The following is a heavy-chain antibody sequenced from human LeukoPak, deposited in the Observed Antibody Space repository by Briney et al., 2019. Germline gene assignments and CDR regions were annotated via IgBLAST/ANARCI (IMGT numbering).Heavy chain of an antibody. Sequence: SETLSLTCTVSGGSIGSGTDYWSWIRQHPGKGLEWIGYISYSGSTYYNPSLKTRLTMSVDTSKNQFSLKLSSVTVADTAIYYCARDRVDRYFDYWGQGALVTVSS. V-gene: IGHV4-31*03. J-gene: IGHJ4*02. CDR2: ISYSGST. D-gene: IGHD2-15*01. CDR1: GGSIGSGTDY. CDR3: ARDRVDRYFDY.